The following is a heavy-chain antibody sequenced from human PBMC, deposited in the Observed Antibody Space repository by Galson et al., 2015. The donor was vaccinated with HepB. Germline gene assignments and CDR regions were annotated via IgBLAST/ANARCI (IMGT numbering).Heavy chain of an antibody. J-gene: IGHJ6*02. CDR1: GGTFSRYYA. Sequence: SVKVSCKASGGTFSRYYAIAWVRQAPGQGLAWMGTLIPIFGTTNNAQKFQGRVAMTADESTTTAYMELSSLKSEDTAIYYCAKSRFLEWVGSSGKEYKYYAMDVWGQGTTVTVSS. D-gene: IGHD3-3*01. V-gene: IGHV1-69*13. CDR3: AKSRFLEWVGSSGKEYKYYAMDV. CDR2: LIPIFGTT.